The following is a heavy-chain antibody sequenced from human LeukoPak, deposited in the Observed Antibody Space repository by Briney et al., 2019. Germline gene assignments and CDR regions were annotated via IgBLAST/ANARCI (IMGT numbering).Heavy chain of an antibody. D-gene: IGHD3-10*01. CDR3: ARGSSPDYYGSGSSLDY. V-gene: IGHV3-64*01. CDR1: GFTFSSYA. CDR2: ISSNGGST. Sequence: PGGSLRLSCAASGFTFSSYAMHWVRQAPGKGLEYVSAISSNGGSTYYANSVKGRFTISRDNSKNTLYLQMGSLRAEDMAVYYCARGSSPDYYGSGSSLDYWGQGTLVTVSS. J-gene: IGHJ4*02.